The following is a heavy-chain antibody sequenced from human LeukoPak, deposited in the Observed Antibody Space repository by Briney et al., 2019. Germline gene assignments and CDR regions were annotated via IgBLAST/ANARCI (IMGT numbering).Heavy chain of an antibody. CDR2: IKSKGNGGTT. D-gene: IGHD2/OR15-2a*01. CDR3: TTDDPVNRS. V-gene: IGHV3-15*01. Sequence: GGSLRLSCAASGFTSSNAWMSWVRQAPGKGLEWVGRIKSKGNGGTTDYAAPVKGRFTISRDDSKNTLSLQINSLKTEDTAMYYCTTDDPVNRSWGQGTLVTVSS. CDR1: GFTSSNAW. J-gene: IGHJ4*02.